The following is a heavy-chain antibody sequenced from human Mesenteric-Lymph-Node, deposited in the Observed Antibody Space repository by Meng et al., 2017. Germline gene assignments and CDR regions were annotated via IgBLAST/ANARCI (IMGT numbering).Heavy chain of an antibody. CDR2: IYTSGST. V-gene: IGHV4-4*07. CDR1: GGSISSYY. J-gene: IGHJ4*02. CDR3: ARERVPMAYYYDSSASFDY. Sequence: SETLSLTCTVSGGSISSYYWSWIRQPAGKGLEWIGRIYTSGSTNYNPSLKSRVTMSVDTSKNQFSLKLSSVTAADTAVYYCARERVPMAYYYDSSASFDYWGQGTLVTVSS. D-gene: IGHD3-22*01.